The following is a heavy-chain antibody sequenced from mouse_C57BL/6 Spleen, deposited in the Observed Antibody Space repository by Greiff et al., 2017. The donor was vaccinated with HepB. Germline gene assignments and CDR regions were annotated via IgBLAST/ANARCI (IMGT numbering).Heavy chain of an antibody. D-gene: IGHD2-12*01. CDR3: ASGWTTFAY. CDR2: INPNNGGT. Sequence: VQLQQSGPELVKPGASVKISCKASGYTFTDYYMNWVKQSHGKSLEWIGDINPNNGGTSYNQKFKGKATLTVDKSSSTAYMELRSLTSEDSAVYYCASGWTTFAYWGQGTLVTVSA. J-gene: IGHJ3*01. CDR1: GYTFTDYY. V-gene: IGHV1-26*01.